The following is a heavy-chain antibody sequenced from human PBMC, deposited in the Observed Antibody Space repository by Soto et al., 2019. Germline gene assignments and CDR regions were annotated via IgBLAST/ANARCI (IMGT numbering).Heavy chain of an antibody. CDR3: ARYPPSGERYYYYMDV. D-gene: IGHD1-26*01. CDR2: IKQDGSEK. Sequence: GGSLRLSCAASGFTFSSYWMSWVRQAPGKGLEWVANIKQDGSEKYYVDSVKGRFTISRDNAKNSLYLQMNSLRAEDTAVYYCARYPPSGERYYYYMDVWGKGTTVTVSS. CDR1: GFTFSSYW. V-gene: IGHV3-7*01. J-gene: IGHJ6*03.